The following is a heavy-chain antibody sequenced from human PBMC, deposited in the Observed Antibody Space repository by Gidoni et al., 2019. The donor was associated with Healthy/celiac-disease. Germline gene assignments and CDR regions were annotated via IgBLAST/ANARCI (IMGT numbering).Heavy chain of an antibody. V-gene: IGHV4-39*01. J-gene: IGHJ3*02. D-gene: IGHD2-2*01. CDR3: ARQGIVVVPAAIPTAGAFDI. Sequence: GWIRQPPGKGLEWIGSIYYSGSTYYNPSLKSRVTISVDTSKNQFSLKLSSVTAADTAVYYCARQGIVVVPAAIPTAGAFDIWGQGTMVTVSS. CDR2: IYYSGST.